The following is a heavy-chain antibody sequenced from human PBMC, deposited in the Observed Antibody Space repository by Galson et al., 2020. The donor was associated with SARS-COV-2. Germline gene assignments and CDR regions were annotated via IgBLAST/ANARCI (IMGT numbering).Heavy chain of an antibody. D-gene: IGHD2-21*02. CDR2: IKSDGSEK. CDR3: GNFGDAYSGADDI. CDR1: GFTFRTYW. J-gene: IGHJ3*02. V-gene: IGHV3-7*01. Sequence: TGGSLRLSCEASGFTFRTYWMTWVRQAPGKGLEYVACIKSDGSEKHYVESVKGRFTISRDNARNSLYLQMNSLRAEDTAVYYCGNFGDAYSGADDIWGQGAMVTVSS.